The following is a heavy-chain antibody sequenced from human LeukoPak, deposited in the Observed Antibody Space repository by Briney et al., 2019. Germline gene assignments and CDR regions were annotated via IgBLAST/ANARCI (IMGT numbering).Heavy chain of an antibody. CDR2: IYHSGST. V-gene: IGHV4-38-2*01. CDR1: GDSISSGCY. D-gene: IGHD6-19*01. J-gene: IGHJ4*02. CDR3: ARNSSGWFFDY. Sequence: SETLSLTCDVSGDSISSGCYWGWIRQPPGKGLEWIGSIYHSGSTTYNPSLESRVTISADTSKNQFSLKVRSVTAADTAVYYCARNSSGWFFDYWGQGTLVTVSS.